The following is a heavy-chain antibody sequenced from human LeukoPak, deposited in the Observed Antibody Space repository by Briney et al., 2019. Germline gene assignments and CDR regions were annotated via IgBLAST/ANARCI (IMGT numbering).Heavy chain of an antibody. D-gene: IGHD1-26*01. CDR3: AVGRGELSKIDY. V-gene: IGHV4-30-2*03. J-gene: IGHJ4*02. CDR1: GGSISSGGYS. CDR2: IYHSGST. Sequence: SQTLSLTCAVSGGSISSGGYSWSWIRQPPGKGLEWIGYIYHSGSTYYNPSLKSRVTISVDTSKNQFSLKLSSVTAADTAVYYCAVGRGELSKIDYWGQGTLVTVSS.